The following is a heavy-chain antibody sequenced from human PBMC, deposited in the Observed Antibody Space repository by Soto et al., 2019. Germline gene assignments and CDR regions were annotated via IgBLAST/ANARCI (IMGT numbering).Heavy chain of an antibody. D-gene: IGHD4-17*01. V-gene: IGHV4-30-2*01. CDR1: GGSISSGGYS. CDR2: IYHSGST. Sequence: PSETLSLTCAVSGGSISSGGYSWSWIRQPPGKGLEWIGYIYHSGSTYYNPSLKSRVTISVDRSKNQFSLKLSSVTAADTAVYYCARFYGDYYNWFDPWGQGTRVTVSS. CDR3: ARFYGDYYNWFDP. J-gene: IGHJ5*02.